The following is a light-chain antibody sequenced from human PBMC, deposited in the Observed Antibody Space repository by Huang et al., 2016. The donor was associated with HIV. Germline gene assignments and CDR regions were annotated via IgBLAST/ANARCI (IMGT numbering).Light chain of an antibody. CDR1: QSVSSN. J-gene: IGKJ2*01. V-gene: IGKV3-15*01. CDR2: GAS. CDR3: QQYSDWLYT. Sequence: EIVMTQSPATLSVSPGERATLSCRASQSVSSNLAWYQQKVGQAPRLLIYGASTRASDVPARFNASGSGTDFTLAINSLQSEDFAVYDCQQYSDWLYTFGQGTKVEIK.